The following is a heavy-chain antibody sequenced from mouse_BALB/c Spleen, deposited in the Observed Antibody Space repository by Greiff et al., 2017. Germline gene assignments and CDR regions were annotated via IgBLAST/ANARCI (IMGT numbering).Heavy chain of an antibody. D-gene: IGHD2-1*01. Sequence: QVQLQQSGAELAKPGASVKMSCKASGYTFTSYWMHWVKQRPGQGLEWIGYINPSTGYTEYNQKFKDKATLTADKSSSTAYMQLSSLTSEDSAVYYCARSYGNHGYFDYWGQGTTLTVSS. J-gene: IGHJ2*01. CDR2: INPSTGYT. V-gene: IGHV1-7*01. CDR1: GYTFTSYW. CDR3: ARSYGNHGYFDY.